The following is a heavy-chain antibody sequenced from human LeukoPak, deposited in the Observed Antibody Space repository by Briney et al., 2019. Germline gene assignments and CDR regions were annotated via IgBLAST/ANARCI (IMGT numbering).Heavy chain of an antibody. CDR1: GYTFTSYD. Sequence: ASVKVSCKASGYTFTSYDINWVRQAPGQGLEWMGWINPNSGGTNYAQKFQGRVTMTRDTSISTAYMELSRLRSDDTAVYYCARVGKDPYYYDSSGYFPLDYWGQGTLVTVSS. CDR3: ARVGKDPYYYDSSGYFPLDY. J-gene: IGHJ4*02. D-gene: IGHD3-22*01. CDR2: INPNSGGT. V-gene: IGHV1-2*02.